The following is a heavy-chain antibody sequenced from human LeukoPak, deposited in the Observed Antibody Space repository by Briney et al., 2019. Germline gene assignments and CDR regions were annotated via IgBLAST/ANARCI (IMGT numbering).Heavy chain of an antibody. V-gene: IGHV4-34*01. D-gene: IGHD6-13*01. CDR1: GGSFSGYY. J-gene: IGHJ4*02. CDR2: INHSGST. Sequence: SETLSLTCAVYGGSFSGYYWSWVRQPPGEGLEWIGGINHSGSTNYNPSLMRRATISVDTYNNQHSLNLSSVTAADRAVYYCARRATGYSSNRFVYWGQGALVTVSS. CDR3: ARRATGYSSNRFVY.